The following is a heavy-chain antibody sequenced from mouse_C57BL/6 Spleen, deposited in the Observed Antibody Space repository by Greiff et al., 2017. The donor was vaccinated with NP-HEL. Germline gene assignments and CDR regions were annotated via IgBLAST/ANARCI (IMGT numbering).Heavy chain of an antibody. V-gene: IGHV1-15*01. CDR3: TRSDYGCSGYAMDY. D-gene: IGHD1-1*01. J-gene: IGHJ4*01. CDR2: IDPETGGT. CDR1: GYTFTDYE. Sequence: VQLQQSGAELVRPGASVTLSCKASGYTFTDYEMHWVKQTPVHGLEWIGSIDPETGGTAYNQKFKGKAILTADKSSSTAYMELRSLTSEDSAVYYCTRSDYGCSGYAMDYWGQGTSVTVSS.